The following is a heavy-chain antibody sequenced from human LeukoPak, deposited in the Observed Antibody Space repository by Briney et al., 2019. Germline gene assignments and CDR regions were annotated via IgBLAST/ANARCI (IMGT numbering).Heavy chain of an antibody. CDR2: IYTSGST. Sequence: KTSQTLSLTCTVSGGSISSGSYYWSWIRQPAGKGLEWIGRIYTSGSTNYNPSLKSRVTISVDTSKNQFSLKLSSVTAADTAVYYCARGPKIVVVPAEGFDPWGQGTLVTVSS. V-gene: IGHV4-61*02. CDR3: ARGPKIVVVPAEGFDP. J-gene: IGHJ5*02. D-gene: IGHD2-2*01. CDR1: GGSISSGSYY.